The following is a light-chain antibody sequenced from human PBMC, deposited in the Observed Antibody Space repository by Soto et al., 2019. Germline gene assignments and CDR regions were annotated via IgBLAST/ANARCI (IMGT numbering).Light chain of an antibody. CDR1: QSIGGY. V-gene: IGKV1-39*01. CDR3: QQSFNTPWT. J-gene: IGKJ1*01. CDR2: AAS. Sequence: IEITQSPSSLSASVGDRVTITCRASQSIGGYLNWYQQKPGKAPNLLIYAASNLHSGAPSRFSGSGSVTHFTLTINCLQTEDFATYYCQQSFNTPWTFGQGTNVDI.